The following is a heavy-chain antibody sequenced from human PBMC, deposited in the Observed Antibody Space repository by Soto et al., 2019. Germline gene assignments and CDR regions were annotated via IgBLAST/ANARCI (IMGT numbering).Heavy chain of an antibody. V-gene: IGHV3-33*01. Sequence: QPGGSLRLSCAASGFTFSSYGMHWVRQAPGKGLEWVAVIWYDGSNKYYADSVKGRFTISRDNSKNTLYLQMNSLRAEDTAVYYCARRVTASYNWFDPWGQGTLVTVAS. CDR2: IWYDGSNK. J-gene: IGHJ5*02. CDR1: GFTFSSYG. D-gene: IGHD2-21*02. CDR3: ARRVTASYNWFDP.